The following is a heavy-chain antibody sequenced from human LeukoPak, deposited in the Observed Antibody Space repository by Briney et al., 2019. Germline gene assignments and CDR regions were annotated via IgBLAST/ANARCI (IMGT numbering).Heavy chain of an antibody. V-gene: IGHV4-39*01. CDR1: GVSISSSNSY. CDR2: IYYSGNT. J-gene: IGHJ3*02. CDR3: ARGGGLGGRHPEPYSDRRELRLFAFDI. Sequence: PSETLSLTCTVSGVSISSSNSYWGWIRQPPGKGLEWIGSIYYSGNTYYNASLKSQVSISIDTSKNQFSLRLTSVTAADTAVYYCARGGGLGGRHPEPYSDRRELRLFAFDIWGQGTMVTVSS. D-gene: IGHD2/OR15-2a*01.